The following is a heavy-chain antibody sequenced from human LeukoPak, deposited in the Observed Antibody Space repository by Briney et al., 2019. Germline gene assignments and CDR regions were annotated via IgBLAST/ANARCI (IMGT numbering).Heavy chain of an antibody. D-gene: IGHD5-24*01. CDR1: GFTFSRYT. CDR2: ITSTASYI. Sequence: PGGSLRLSCAASGFTFSRYTMNWVRQAPGKGLEWVSSITSTASYIFYADSVKGRFTISRDNAKNSLYLRMNSLTADDTAVYYCARVSSEMRDYWGQGTLVTVSS. CDR3: ARVSSEMRDY. J-gene: IGHJ4*02. V-gene: IGHV3-21*01.